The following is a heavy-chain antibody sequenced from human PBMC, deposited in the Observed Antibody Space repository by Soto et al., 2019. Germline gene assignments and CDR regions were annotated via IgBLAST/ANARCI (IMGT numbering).Heavy chain of an antibody. CDR1: GFSLSNARMG. D-gene: IGHD4-17*01. J-gene: IGHJ4*02. V-gene: IGHV2-26*01. Sequence: QVTLKESGPVLVKPTETLTLTCTVSGFSLSNARMGVSWIRQPPGKALEWLAHLFSNDEKSYSTSLKSRLPITKDTYKSQVVLTMTNMDPVDTATYYCARFYGDYERLVQYYFDYWGQGPLVTVSS. CDR3: ARFYGDYERLVQYYFDY. CDR2: LFSNDEK.